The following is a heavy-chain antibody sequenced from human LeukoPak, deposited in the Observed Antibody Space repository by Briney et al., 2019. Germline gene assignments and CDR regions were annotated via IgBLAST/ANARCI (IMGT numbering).Heavy chain of an antibody. D-gene: IGHD6-13*01. V-gene: IGHV3-53*01. Sequence: PGGSLRLSCAASGFTVSSNYMSWVRQAPGKGLEWVSVIYSGGSTYYADSVKGRFTISRDNSKNTLYLQMNSLRAEDTAVYYCARDSALDGIAAAGTVGGVWAQGTLVTVSS. J-gene: IGHJ4*02. CDR1: GFTVSSNY. CDR3: ARDSALDGIAAAGTVGGV. CDR2: IYSGGST.